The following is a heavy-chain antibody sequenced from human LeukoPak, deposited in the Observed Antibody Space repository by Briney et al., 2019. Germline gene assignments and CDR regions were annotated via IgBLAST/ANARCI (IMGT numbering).Heavy chain of an antibody. CDR3: ASDYVGVGDRGH. Sequence: SETLSLTCIVSGCSVSSDIYQWSWIRQAPGKGLEWIGHNGNANYNPSLQSRVTISIDTSKNPLPLSLDSVTAGDPAVYYCASDYVGVGDRGHWGPGTLVTVS. V-gene: IGHV4-61*03. CDR2: HNGNA. CDR1: GCSVSSDIYQ. D-gene: IGHD2-21*01. J-gene: IGHJ4*02.